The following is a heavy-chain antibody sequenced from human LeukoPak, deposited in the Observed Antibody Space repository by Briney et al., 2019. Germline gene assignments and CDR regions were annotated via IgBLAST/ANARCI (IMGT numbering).Heavy chain of an antibody. V-gene: IGHV3-21*04. CDR2: ITRSNYI. CDR1: GFTFSSYE. J-gene: IGHJ4*02. CDR3: ARGYGSGSDY. Sequence: GGSLRLSCAASGFTFSSYEMNWVRQAPGKGLEWVSSITRSNYIYYADSVKGRFTISRDNAKNSLYLQMNSLRAEDTAVYYCARGYGSGSDYWGQGTLVTVSS. D-gene: IGHD3-10*01.